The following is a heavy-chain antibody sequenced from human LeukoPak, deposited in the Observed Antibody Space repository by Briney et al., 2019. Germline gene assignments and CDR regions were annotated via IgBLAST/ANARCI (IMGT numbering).Heavy chain of an antibody. CDR2: INSDGSST. J-gene: IGHJ4*02. V-gene: IGHV3-74*01. CDR3: AREGDTANFDY. D-gene: IGHD5-18*01. CDR1: GFTFSSYW. Sequence: QAGGSLRLPCAASGFTFSSYWMHWVRQAPGKGLVWVSRINSDGSSTSCADSVKGRFTISRDNAKNTLYLQMNSLRAEDTAVYYCAREGDTANFDYWGQGTLVTVSS.